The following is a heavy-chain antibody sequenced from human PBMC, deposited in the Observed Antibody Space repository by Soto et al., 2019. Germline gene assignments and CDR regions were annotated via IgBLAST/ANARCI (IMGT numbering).Heavy chain of an antibody. Sequence: ASVKVSCKASGYTFNSYGISCVLQAPGQGLEWMGWISAYNGNTNYAQKVQGRVTMTTDTSTSTAYMELRSLRSDDTAVYYCARDLEYQPRYPWGQGTLVTVS. CDR3: ARDLEYQPRYP. J-gene: IGHJ5*02. CDR2: ISAYNGNT. CDR1: GYTFNSYG. V-gene: IGHV1-18*04. D-gene: IGHD2-2*01.